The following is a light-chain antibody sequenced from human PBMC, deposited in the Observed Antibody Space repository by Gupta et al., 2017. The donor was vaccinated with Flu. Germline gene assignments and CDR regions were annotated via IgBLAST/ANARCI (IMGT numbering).Light chain of an antibody. Sequence: SSIYSVGALLKKYEYWYQQKPGQTPVLRIYKESERLTGRPESFSGSSYETTDTLTNSGGHEEEEADYYCQSPEGSRTIVLFGGGTKLTVL. CDR2: KES. CDR1: ALLKKY. CDR3: QSPEGSRTIVL. V-gene: IGLV3-25*01. J-gene: IGLJ2*01.